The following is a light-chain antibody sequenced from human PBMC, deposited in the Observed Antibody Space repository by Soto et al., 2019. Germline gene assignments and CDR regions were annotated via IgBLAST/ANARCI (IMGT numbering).Light chain of an antibody. V-gene: IGLV2-14*01. Sequence: QSALTQPASVSGSPGQSITISCTGTSSDVGGYNYVSWYQQHPGKAPKLMIYEVSNRPSGVSNRFSGSKSGNTASLTISGLQAEDEADDYCSSYTSSSLVFGGGTKLTGL. CDR1: SSDVGGYNY. CDR3: SSYTSSSLV. J-gene: IGLJ2*01. CDR2: EVS.